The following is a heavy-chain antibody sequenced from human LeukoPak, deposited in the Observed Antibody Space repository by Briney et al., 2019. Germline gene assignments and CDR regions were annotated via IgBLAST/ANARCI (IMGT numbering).Heavy chain of an antibody. V-gene: IGHV3-74*01. D-gene: IGHD1-26*01. CDR1: GFTLGSYW. CDR3: ARDRIGSYYYMDV. Sequence: GGSLRLSCAASGFTLGSYWMHWVRQAPGKGLVWVSRIKSDGDGSGTTYADSVKGRFTISRDNAKNTLDLQMNSLRAEDTAAYYCARDRIGSYYYMDVWGKGTTVTVSS. CDR2: IKSDGDGSGT. J-gene: IGHJ6*03.